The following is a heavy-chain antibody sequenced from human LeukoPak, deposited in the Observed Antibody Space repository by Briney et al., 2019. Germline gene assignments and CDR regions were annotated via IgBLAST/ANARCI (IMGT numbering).Heavy chain of an antibody. CDR2: IYYSGST. CDR3: ARVIVVVVAAQGYFDY. J-gene: IGHJ4*02. CDR1: GGPISSYY. D-gene: IGHD2-15*01. Sequence: PSETLSLTCTVSGGPISSYYWSWIRQPPGKGLEWIGYIYYSGSTNYNPSLKSRVTISVDKSKNQFSLKLSSVTAADTAVYYCARVIVVVVAAQGYFDYWGQGTLVTVSS. V-gene: IGHV4-59*12.